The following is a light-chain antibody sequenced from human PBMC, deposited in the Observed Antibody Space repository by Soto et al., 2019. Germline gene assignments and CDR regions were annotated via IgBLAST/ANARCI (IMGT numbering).Light chain of an antibody. CDR2: GAS. J-gene: IGKJ2*01. Sequence: EVVMTQSPATLSVSPGERGTLSCRASQSVSTKLLWFQQKPGQAPRLLIYGASSRASGIPARFSGSGSGTEFTLTISSLQSEDFAVYYCLQYNNWPSTFGQGTKLEIK. CDR3: LQYNNWPST. CDR1: QSVSTK. V-gene: IGKV3-15*01.